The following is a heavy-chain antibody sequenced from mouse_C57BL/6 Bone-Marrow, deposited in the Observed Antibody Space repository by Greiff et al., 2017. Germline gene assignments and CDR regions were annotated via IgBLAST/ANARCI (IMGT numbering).Heavy chain of an antibody. CDR1: GYTFTNYW. V-gene: IGHV1-63*01. J-gene: IGHJ3*01. Sequence: VQLQQSGAELVRPGTSVKMSCKASGYTFTNYWIGWAKQRPGHGLEWIGEIYPGGGYPNYNEKFKGKATLTADKSSSTAYMQFSSLTSEDSAIYYCARSCYSNYPAWFAYWGQGTLVTVSA. D-gene: IGHD2-5*01. CDR3: ARSCYSNYPAWFAY. CDR2: IYPGGGYP.